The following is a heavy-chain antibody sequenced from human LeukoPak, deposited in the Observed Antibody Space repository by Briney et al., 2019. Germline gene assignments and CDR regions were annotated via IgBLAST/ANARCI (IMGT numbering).Heavy chain of an antibody. Sequence: SQTLSLTCAVSGGSISSGGYSWSWIRQPPGKGLEWIGYIYHGGSTYYNPSLKSRVTISVDRSKNQFSLKLSSVTAADTAVYYCASGGILDYYYYYGMDVWGQGTTVTVSS. CDR3: ASGGILDYYYYYGMDV. J-gene: IGHJ6*02. CDR1: GGSISSGGYS. CDR2: IYHGGST. V-gene: IGHV4-30-2*01. D-gene: IGHD4-23*01.